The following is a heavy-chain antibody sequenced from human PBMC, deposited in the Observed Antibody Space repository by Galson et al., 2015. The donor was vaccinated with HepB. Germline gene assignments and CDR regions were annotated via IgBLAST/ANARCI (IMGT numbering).Heavy chain of an antibody. CDR2: ISYDGSNK. CDR1: GFTFSSYA. J-gene: IGHJ4*02. V-gene: IGHV3-30*04. D-gene: IGHD3-22*01. Sequence: SLRLSCAASGFTFSSYAMHWVRQAPGKGLEWVAVISYDGSNKYYADSVKGRFTISRDNSKNTLYLQMNSLRAEDTAVYYCARVPSSGYYYFDYWGQGTLVTVSS. CDR3: ARVPSSGYYYFDY.